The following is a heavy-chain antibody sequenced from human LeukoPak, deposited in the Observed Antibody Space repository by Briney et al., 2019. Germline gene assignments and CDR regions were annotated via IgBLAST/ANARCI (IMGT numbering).Heavy chain of an antibody. D-gene: IGHD3-10*01. CDR3: ARGYYYGSGDN. CDR2: INHSGST. Sequence: SETLSLTCAVYGGSFSGYYWSWIRQPPGKGLEWIGEINHSGSTNYNPSLKSRVTISVDTSKNQFSLKLSSVTAADTAVYCCARGYYYGSGDNWGQGTLVTVSS. J-gene: IGHJ4*02. CDR1: GGSFSGYY. V-gene: IGHV4-34*01.